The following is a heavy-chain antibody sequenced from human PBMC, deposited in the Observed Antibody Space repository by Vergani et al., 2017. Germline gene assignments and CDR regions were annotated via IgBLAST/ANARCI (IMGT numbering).Heavy chain of an antibody. V-gene: IGHV5-51*01. Sequence: EVQLVQSGAEVKKPGESLKISCQISRYSFTNYWIGWVRQMPGKGLEWMGIIHPADSDTRYSPSFQGQVTISVDKSIRTAYLQRSSLRASDSAMYYCARLYGRDSSGIKYFEYWDQGTMVTVSS. CDR3: ARLYGRDSSGIKYFEY. D-gene: IGHD3-22*01. CDR2: IHPADSDT. J-gene: IGHJ4*02. CDR1: RYSFTNYW.